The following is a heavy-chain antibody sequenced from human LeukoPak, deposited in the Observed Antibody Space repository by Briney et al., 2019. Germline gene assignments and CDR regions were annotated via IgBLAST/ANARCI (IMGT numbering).Heavy chain of an antibody. V-gene: IGHV1-69*13. CDR3: ARGISLGYCRSTSCRPGAFDI. D-gene: IGHD2-2*01. CDR1: GGTFSSYA. Sequence: ASVKVSCKASGGTFSSYAISWVRQAPGQGLEWMGGIIPIFGTANYAQKFQGRVTITADESPSTAYMELSSLRSEDTAVYYCARGISLGYCRSTSCRPGAFDIWGQGTMVTVSS. J-gene: IGHJ3*02. CDR2: IIPIFGTA.